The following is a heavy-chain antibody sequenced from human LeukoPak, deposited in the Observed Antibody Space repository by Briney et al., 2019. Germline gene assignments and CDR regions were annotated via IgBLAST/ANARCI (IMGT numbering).Heavy chain of an antibody. V-gene: IGHV1-2*06. CDR3: ATGKLFSGSYYPPSYYYGMDV. Sequence: ASVKVSCKASGYTFTGYYMHWVRQAPGQGLEWMGRINPNSGGTNYAQRFQGRVTMTRDTSISTAYMELSSLRSEDTAVYYCATGKLFSGSYYPPSYYYGMDVWGQGTTVTVSS. CDR1: GYTFTGYY. J-gene: IGHJ6*02. D-gene: IGHD1-26*01. CDR2: INPNSGGT.